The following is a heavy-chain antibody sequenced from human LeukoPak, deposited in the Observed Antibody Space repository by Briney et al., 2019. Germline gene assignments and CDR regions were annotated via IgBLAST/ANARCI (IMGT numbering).Heavy chain of an antibody. CDR1: GLTFSSYS. CDR3: ARAGYYYDSSPDY. D-gene: IGHD3-22*01. J-gene: IGHJ4*02. V-gene: IGHV3-21*01. Sequence: GGSLRLSCAASGLTFSSYSMNWVRQAPGKGLEWVSSISSSSSYIYYADSVKGRFTISRDNAKNSLYLQMNSLRAEDTAVYYCARAGYYYDSSPDYWGQGTLVTVSS. CDR2: ISSSSSYI.